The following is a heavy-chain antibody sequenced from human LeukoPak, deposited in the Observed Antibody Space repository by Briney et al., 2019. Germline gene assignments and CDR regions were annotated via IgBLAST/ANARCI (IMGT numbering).Heavy chain of an antibody. CDR2: IIPLFGSA. Sequence: SVKVSCKASGGTFSNYVVGWVRQAPGQGLEWMGGIIPLFGSAKYAQKFQGRVTIVADESTSTAYMELSSLRSDNTAVYYCARVSGCSGTSCPSGFVDSWGQGTLVTVSS. D-gene: IGHD2-2*01. J-gene: IGHJ4*02. V-gene: IGHV1-69*01. CDR3: ARVSGCSGTSCPSGFVDS. CDR1: GGTFSNYV.